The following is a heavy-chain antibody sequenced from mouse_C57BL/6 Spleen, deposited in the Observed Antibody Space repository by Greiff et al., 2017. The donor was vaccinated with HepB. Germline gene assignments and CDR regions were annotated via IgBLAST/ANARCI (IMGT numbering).Heavy chain of an antibody. D-gene: IGHD2-4*01. Sequence: VQLQQSGAELVKPGASVKISCKASGYAFSSYWMNWVKQRPGKGLEWIGQIYPGDGDTNYNGKFKGKATLTADKSSSTAYMQLSSLTSEDSAVYFCARSSPHYDYDAFAYWGQGTLVTVSA. CDR1: GYAFSSYW. CDR2: IYPGDGDT. J-gene: IGHJ3*01. V-gene: IGHV1-80*01. CDR3: ARSSPHYDYDAFAY.